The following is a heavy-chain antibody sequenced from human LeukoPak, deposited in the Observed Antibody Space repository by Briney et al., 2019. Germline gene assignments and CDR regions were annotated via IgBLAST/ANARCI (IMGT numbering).Heavy chain of an antibody. J-gene: IGHJ4*02. V-gene: IGHV3-66*01. D-gene: IGHD2-2*01. Sequence: GGSLRLSCAASGFTVSSNYMSWVRQAPGKGLEWVSVIYSGGSTYYADSVKGRFTISRDNSKNTLYLQMNSLRAEDTAVYYCARDRSLPAAIGGFDYWGQGTLVTVSS. CDR3: ARDRSLPAAIGGFDY. CDR1: GFTVSSNY. CDR2: IYSGGST.